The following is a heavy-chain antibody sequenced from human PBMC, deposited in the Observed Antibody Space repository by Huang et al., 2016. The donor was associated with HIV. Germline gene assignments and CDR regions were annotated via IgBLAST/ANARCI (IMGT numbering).Heavy chain of an antibody. V-gene: IGHV3-21*01. CDR2: ISSSSSDI. CDR3: ARAVPTPNRFGVGGFDY. Sequence: EVQLVESGGGLVKPGGSLRLSCAASGFTFSSYIMNWVRQAPGNVLELVSSISSSSSDIYYADSVKGRFTISRDNAKNSLYLQMNSLRAEDTAVYYCARAVPTPNRFGVGGFDYWGQGTLVTVSS. CDR1: GFTFSSYI. D-gene: IGHD3-3*01. J-gene: IGHJ4*02.